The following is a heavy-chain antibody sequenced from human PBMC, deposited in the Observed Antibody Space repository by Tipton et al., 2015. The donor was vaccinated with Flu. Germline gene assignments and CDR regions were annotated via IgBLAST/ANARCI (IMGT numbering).Heavy chain of an antibody. CDR2: FYGTGTT. Sequence: TLSLTCTVSGDSIRGFYWNWIRQPAGKGLEWIGHFYGTGTTDYNPSLKSRVTMFVDTSNNHFSLRLKSVTAADTAVYYCARGVGTSWYTTKWGQGTLVTVSS. CDR1: GDSIRGFY. V-gene: IGHV4-4*07. CDR3: ARGVGTSWYTTK. D-gene: IGHD2-2*02. J-gene: IGHJ4*02.